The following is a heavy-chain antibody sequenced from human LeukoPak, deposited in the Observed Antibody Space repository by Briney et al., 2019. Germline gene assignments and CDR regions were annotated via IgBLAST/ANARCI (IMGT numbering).Heavy chain of an antibody. CDR3: ARVKYCSSTSCRSFDY. Sequence: GASVKVSCKVSGYTLTELSMHWVRQAPGKGLEWMGGFDPEDGETIYAQKFQGRVTMTEDTSTDTAYMELSSLRSEDTAVYYCARVKYCSSTSCRSFDYWGQGTLVTVSS. D-gene: IGHD2-2*01. CDR2: FDPEDGET. CDR1: GYTLTELS. J-gene: IGHJ4*02. V-gene: IGHV1-24*01.